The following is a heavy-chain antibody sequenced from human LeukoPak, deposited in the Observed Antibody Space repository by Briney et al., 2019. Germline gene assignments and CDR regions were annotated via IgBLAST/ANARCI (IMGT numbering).Heavy chain of an antibody. CDR1: GYTFNAYY. Sequence: ASVKVSCKASGYTFNAYYMHWVRQAPGQGLEWMGWINPNSGGTNYAQKFQGRVTMTRDTSISTAYMELTWLRYDDTAVYYCARGAYYGSRSYYLLDAFDIWGQGTMVTVSS. J-gene: IGHJ3*02. CDR2: INPNSGGT. CDR3: ARGAYYGSRSYYLLDAFDI. D-gene: IGHD3-10*01. V-gene: IGHV1-2*02.